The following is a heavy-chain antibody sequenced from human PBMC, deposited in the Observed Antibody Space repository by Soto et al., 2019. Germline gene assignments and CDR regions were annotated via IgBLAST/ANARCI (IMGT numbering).Heavy chain of an antibody. CDR3: AKGYDFWSGTIDY. CDR2: ISWNSGSI. V-gene: IGHV3-9*01. D-gene: IGHD3-3*01. J-gene: IGHJ4*02. CDR1: GFTFDDYA. Sequence: EVQLVESGGGLVQPGRSLRLSCAASGFTFDDYAMHWVRQASGKGPEWVSGISWNSGSIGYADSVKGRFTISRDNAKNSLYLQMNSLRAEDTALYYCAKGYDFWSGTIDYWGQGTLVTVSS.